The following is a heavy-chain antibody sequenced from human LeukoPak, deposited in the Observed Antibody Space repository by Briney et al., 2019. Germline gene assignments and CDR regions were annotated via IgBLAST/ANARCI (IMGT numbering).Heavy chain of an antibody. CDR1: GYTFTSYG. D-gene: IGHD3-22*01. Sequence: GASVKVSCKASGYTFTSYGISWVRQAPGQGLEWMGWISAYKGNTNYAQKLQGRVTMTTDTSTSTAYMELRSLRSDDTAVYYCARDPEHFDLYESSGQLDSWGQGTQVTVSS. CDR2: ISAYKGNT. V-gene: IGHV1-18*01. J-gene: IGHJ4*02. CDR3: ARDPEHFDLYESSGQLDS.